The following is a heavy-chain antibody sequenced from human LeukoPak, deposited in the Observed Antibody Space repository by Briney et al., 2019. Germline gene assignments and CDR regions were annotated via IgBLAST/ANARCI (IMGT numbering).Heavy chain of an antibody. CDR2: ISSSSSYI. CDR1: GFTFSSYS. V-gene: IGHV3-21*01. J-gene: IGHJ4*02. CDR3: ARGGVFFDY. Sequence: GGSLRLSCVASGFTFSSYSMKWVRQAPGKGLGWVPSISSSSSYIYYADSVKGRFTTSRDNAKNSLYLQMNSLRAEDTAVYYCARGGVFFDYWGQGTLVTVSS. D-gene: IGHD3-16*01.